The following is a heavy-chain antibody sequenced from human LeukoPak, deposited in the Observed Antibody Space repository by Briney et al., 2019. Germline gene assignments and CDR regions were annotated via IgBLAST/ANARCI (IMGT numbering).Heavy chain of an antibody. D-gene: IGHD6-19*01. CDR2: VNSDGSST. Sequence: GGSLRLSCAASGFTFDDYGMSWVRQAPGKGLVWVSRVNSDGSSTSYADSVKGRFTISRDNAKNTLYLQMNSLRAEDTAVYYCARDSIAVAVSYYYYYMDVWGKGTTVTVSS. V-gene: IGHV3-74*01. CDR1: GFTFDDYG. CDR3: ARDSIAVAVSYYYYYMDV. J-gene: IGHJ6*03.